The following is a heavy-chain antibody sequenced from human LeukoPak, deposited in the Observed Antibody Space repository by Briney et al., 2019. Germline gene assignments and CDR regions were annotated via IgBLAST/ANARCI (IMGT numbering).Heavy chain of an antibody. V-gene: IGHV4-34*01. D-gene: IGHD4-17*01. J-gene: IGHJ4*02. CDR1: GGSFSGYY. CDR3: ARGGDYVSRLVDY. CDR2: IDHSGST. Sequence: SETLSLTCAVYGGSFSGYYWTWIRQPPGKGLEWIGEIDHSGSTNYNPSLKSRVTISVDTSKNQFSLKLSSVTAADTAVYYCARGGDYVSRLVDYWGQGTLVTVSS.